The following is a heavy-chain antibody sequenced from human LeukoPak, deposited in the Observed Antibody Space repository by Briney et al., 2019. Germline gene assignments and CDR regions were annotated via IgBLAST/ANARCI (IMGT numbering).Heavy chain of an antibody. D-gene: IGHD2-2*01. CDR3: ARNFSTSYNS. Sequence: GGSLRLSCAASGFTVSSNYMGWVRQAPDKGLEWVSVIYSGGTTYYADSVKGRFTISRDISKNTVFLQMNSLRAEDTAVYYCARNFSTSYNSWGQGILVTVSS. CDR2: IYSGGTT. J-gene: IGHJ4*02. CDR1: GFTVSSNY. V-gene: IGHV3-53*01.